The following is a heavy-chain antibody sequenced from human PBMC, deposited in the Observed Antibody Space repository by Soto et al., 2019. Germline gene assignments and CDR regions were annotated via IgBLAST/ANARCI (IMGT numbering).Heavy chain of an antibody. CDR1: GGSFSGYY. D-gene: IGHD6-6*01. Sequence: QVQLQQWGAGLLKPSETLSLTCAVYGGSFSGYYWSWIRQPPGKGLEWIGEINHSGSTNYNPSLKSRVNISVGQSKNQFPPKLRSVTAADTDVYYCAGGLRIAARLPGYWGQGTLVTVSS. CDR3: AGGLRIAARLPGY. V-gene: IGHV4-34*01. CDR2: INHSGST. J-gene: IGHJ4*02.